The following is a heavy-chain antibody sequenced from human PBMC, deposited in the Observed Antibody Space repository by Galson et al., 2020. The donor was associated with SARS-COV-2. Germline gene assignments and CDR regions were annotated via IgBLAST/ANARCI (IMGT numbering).Heavy chain of an antibody. CDR3: VSSGDRPDHY. CDR2: ISTSGGSV. CDR1: GFTFSDYN. J-gene: IGHJ4*02. D-gene: IGHD1-26*01. V-gene: IGHV3-11*04. Sequence: GESLKISCSASGFTFSDYNMNWIRQAPGKGLEHVSFISTSGGSVSYADSVKGRFTMSRDNAKKSLYLQMNSLRAEDTAVYYCVSSGDRPDHYWGQGTLVTVSS.